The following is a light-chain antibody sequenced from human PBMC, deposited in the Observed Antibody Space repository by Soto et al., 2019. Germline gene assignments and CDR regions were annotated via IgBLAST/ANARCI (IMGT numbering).Light chain of an antibody. Sequence: EVVMTQSPATLSVSPGERATLSCRASQSISSTLAWYQQKPGHSPRLLLYGASTRATGIPARFSGSGSGTDFTLTISSLQSEDFAVYYCQQYSTWPLTFGGGTKVEIK. CDR1: QSISST. V-gene: IGKV3-15*01. J-gene: IGKJ4*01. CDR3: QQYSTWPLT. CDR2: GAS.